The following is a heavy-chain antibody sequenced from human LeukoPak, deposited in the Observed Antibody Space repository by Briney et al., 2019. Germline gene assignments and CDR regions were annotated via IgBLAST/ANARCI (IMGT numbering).Heavy chain of an antibody. D-gene: IGHD3-3*01. V-gene: IGHV1-69*13. J-gene: IGHJ4*02. Sequence: ASVKLSCKASGGSFTSYAISWVRQAPGQGLEWMGGIIPIFGTANYAQKFQGRVTITADESTSTAYMELSSLRSEDTAVYYCASPPTYDFWSGSGGFDYWGQGTLVTVSS. CDR2: IIPIFGTA. CDR1: GGSFTSYA. CDR3: ASPPTYDFWSGSGGFDY.